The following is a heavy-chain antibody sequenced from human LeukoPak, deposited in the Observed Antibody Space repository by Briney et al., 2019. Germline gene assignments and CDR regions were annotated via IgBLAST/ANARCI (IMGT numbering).Heavy chain of an antibody. CDR1: GGSISSSSYY. CDR3: ARGAARPFDY. V-gene: IGHV4-39*01. Sequence: PSEPQSLTCTVSGGSISSSSYYWRWIRQPPGKGLEWFGSIYYTGSTYYNPSLKSRVTISVDTSKNQFSLEQSSVTAAHTAVYYCARGAARPFDYWGQGTLVTVSS. D-gene: IGHD6-6*01. CDR2: IYYTGST. J-gene: IGHJ4*02.